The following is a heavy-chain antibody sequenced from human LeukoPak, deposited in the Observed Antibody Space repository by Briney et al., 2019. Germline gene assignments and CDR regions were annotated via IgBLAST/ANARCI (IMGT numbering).Heavy chain of an antibody. Sequence: GSLRLSCAASGFTFSTYAMSWVRQAPGRGLEWVSTIGGGGGGTYYADSVKGRFTISRDTSKNTLFLQMNSLRAEDTAVYYCARNDFGSGWLGDYWGQGTLVTVFS. V-gene: IGHV3-23*01. CDR2: IGGGGGGT. J-gene: IGHJ4*02. CDR1: GFTFSTYA. D-gene: IGHD6-19*01. CDR3: ARNDFGSGWLGDY.